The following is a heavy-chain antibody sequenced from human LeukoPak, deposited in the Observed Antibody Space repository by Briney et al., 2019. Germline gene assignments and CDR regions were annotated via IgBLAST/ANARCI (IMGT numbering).Heavy chain of an antibody. CDR1: GFTFSDYS. CDR2: ISSSSSTI. Sequence: GGSLRLSCAASGFTFSDYSMNWVRQAPGKGLEWVSYISSSSSTIYYADSVKGRFTISRDNAQNSLYLQMNSLRAEDTAVYYCARGATYAYFQHWGQGTLLTVSS. J-gene: IGHJ1*01. V-gene: IGHV3-48*01. CDR3: ARGATYAYFQH. D-gene: IGHD5-12*01.